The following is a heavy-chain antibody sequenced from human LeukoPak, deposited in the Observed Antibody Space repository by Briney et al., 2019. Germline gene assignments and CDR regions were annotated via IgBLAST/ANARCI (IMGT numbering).Heavy chain of an antibody. J-gene: IGHJ4*02. CDR2: INHSGST. Sequence: SETLSLTCAVYGGSFSGYYWSWIRQPPGKGLEWIGEINHSGSTNYNPSLKSRVTISVDTSKNQFSLKLSSVTAADTAVYYCARHLRYYYGSGSYYFDYWGQGTLVTVSS. CDR1: GGSFSGYY. V-gene: IGHV4-34*01. CDR3: ARHLRYYYGSGSYYFDY. D-gene: IGHD3-10*01.